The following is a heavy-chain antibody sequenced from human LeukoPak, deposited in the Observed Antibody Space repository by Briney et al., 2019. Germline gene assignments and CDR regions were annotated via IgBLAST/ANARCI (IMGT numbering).Heavy chain of an antibody. CDR3: ARDQSSWADAFDI. CDR1: GFTFSSYA. D-gene: IGHD2-2*01. CDR2: ISYDGSNK. Sequence: GGSLRLSCAASGFTFSSYAMHWVRQAPGKGLEWVAVISYDGSNKYYADSVKGRFTISRDNSKNTLYLQMNSLRAEDTAVYYCARDQSSWADAFDIWGQGTMVTVSS. J-gene: IGHJ3*02. V-gene: IGHV3-30-3*01.